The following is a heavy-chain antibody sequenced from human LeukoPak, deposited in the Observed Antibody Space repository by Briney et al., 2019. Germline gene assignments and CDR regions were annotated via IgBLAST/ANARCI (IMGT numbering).Heavy chain of an antibody. CDR1: GFTFSRYW. CDR3: ARPRGCGSSRCNNFDY. J-gene: IGHJ4*02. CDR2: INGDGSIT. V-gene: IGHV3-74*01. Sequence: PGGSLRLSCAASGFTFSRYWMHWVRQAPGKGLVWVSRINGDGSITNYAGSVQVRFTISRDNAKNTLYLQMNRLRAADTAVYYCARPRGCGSSRCNNFDYWGQGTLVTVSS. D-gene: IGHD2-2*01.